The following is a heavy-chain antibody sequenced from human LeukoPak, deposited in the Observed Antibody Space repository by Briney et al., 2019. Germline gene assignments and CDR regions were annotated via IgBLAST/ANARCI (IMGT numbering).Heavy chain of an antibody. J-gene: IGHJ6*03. Sequence: GGSLRLSCAASGFTFSSYEMNWVRQAPGKGLEWVSSISSSTSYIYYADSVKGRFTISRDNAKNSLYLQMNSLRAEDTAVYFCARDPRITIFGVLTDVYYMDVWGKGTTVIVSS. CDR2: ISSSTSYI. CDR3: ARDPRITIFGVLTDVYYMDV. V-gene: IGHV3-21*01. CDR1: GFTFSSYE. D-gene: IGHD3-3*01.